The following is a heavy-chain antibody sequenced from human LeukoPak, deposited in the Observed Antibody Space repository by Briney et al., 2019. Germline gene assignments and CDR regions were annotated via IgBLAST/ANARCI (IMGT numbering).Heavy chain of an antibody. CDR2: IYYSGST. CDR1: GGSISSYY. Sequence: SETLSLTCTVSGGSISSYYWSWIRQPPGKGLEWIGYIYYSGSTNYNPSLKSRVTISVDTSKNQFSLKLSSVTAADTAVYYCARQEGSSGWYVGGDFDYWGQGTLVTVSS. CDR3: ARQEGSSGWYVGGDFDY. J-gene: IGHJ4*02. D-gene: IGHD6-19*01. V-gene: IGHV4-59*08.